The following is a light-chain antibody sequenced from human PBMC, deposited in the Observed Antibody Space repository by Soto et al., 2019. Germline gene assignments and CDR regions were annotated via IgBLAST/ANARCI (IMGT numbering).Light chain of an antibody. CDR3: QQYKSWPIT. Sequence: DIVLTQSPSTLCVSPHARATLSCRASQSINTYLAWYQQKPGQAPRLLIYDASKRATGIPARFSGSGSGTNFTLTISSPQSEDFAIYYCQQYKSWPITFGQGTRLEIK. CDR1: QSINTY. CDR2: DAS. J-gene: IGKJ5*01. V-gene: IGKV3D-15*01.